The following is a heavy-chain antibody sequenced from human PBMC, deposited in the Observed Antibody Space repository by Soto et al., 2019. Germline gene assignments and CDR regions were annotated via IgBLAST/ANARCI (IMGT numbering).Heavy chain of an antibody. CDR3: ARKGSGWYSTKNWFDP. CDR2: INHSGST. Sequence: SETLSLTCAVYGWSFSGYYWSWIRQPPGKGLEWIGEINHSGSTNYNPSLKSRVTISVDTSKNQFSLKLSSVTAADTAVYYCARKGSGWYSTKNWFDPWGQGTPVTVSS. J-gene: IGHJ5*02. V-gene: IGHV4-34*01. CDR1: GWSFSGYY. D-gene: IGHD6-19*01.